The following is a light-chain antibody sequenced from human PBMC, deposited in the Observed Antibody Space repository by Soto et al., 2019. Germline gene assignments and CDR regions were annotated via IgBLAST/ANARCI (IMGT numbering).Light chain of an antibody. CDR1: QSVTGSY. J-gene: IGKJ1*01. CDR3: QQYGRSPPKT. CDR2: GAS. V-gene: IGKV3-20*01. Sequence: EIVLTQSPGTLSLSPGERATLSCRASQSVTGSYLAWYQQKPGPAPRLLIYGASTRATGIPDRFSGSGSGTEFTLTISRLEPEDFAVYYCQQYGRSPPKTFGQGTKVEIK.